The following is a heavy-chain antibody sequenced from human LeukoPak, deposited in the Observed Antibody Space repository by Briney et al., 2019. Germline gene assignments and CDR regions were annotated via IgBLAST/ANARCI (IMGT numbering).Heavy chain of an antibody. CDR3: ARGPPKSSSSDS. Sequence: GGSVKVSCKASGYTFTSYDMNWVRQATGQGPEWMRWMSTNSCNTGYAQQFQGRVTKTSNTSISTAYMELSSLTSDETAVYYCARGPPKSSSSDSWGQGTQVTVSS. V-gene: IGHV1-8*01. CDR1: GYTFTSYD. CDR2: MSTNSCNT. J-gene: IGHJ4*02. D-gene: IGHD6-13*01.